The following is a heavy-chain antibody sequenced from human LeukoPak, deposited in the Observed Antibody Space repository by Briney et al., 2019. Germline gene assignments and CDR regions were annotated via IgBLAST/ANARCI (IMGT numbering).Heavy chain of an antibody. J-gene: IGHJ4*02. CDR2: INHSGST. V-gene: IGHV4-34*01. D-gene: IGHD2-15*01. CDR3: ARASLVVGAATRGIGIYDYFDY. CDR1: GGSFSGYY. Sequence: SETLSLTCAVYGGSFSGYYWSWIRQPPGKGLEWIGEINHSGSTNYNPSLKSRVTISVDTSKNQFSLKLSSVTAADTAVYYCARASLVVGAATRGIGIYDYFDYWGQGTLVTVSS.